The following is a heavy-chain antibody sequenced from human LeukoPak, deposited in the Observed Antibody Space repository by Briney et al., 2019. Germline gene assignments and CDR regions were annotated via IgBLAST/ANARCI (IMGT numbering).Heavy chain of an antibody. CDR1: GFTFSSYA. J-gene: IGHJ4*02. CDR2: ITGSGGKT. Sequence: GGSLRLSCAASGFTFSSYATSWVRQAPGKGLEWVSGITGSGGKTYYADSVKGRFTISRDNSKNTLFLQMNSLRAEDTAVYYCAKRDYYESSGYSPLFDYWGQGTLVTVSS. V-gene: IGHV3-23*01. CDR3: AKRDYYESSGYSPLFDY. D-gene: IGHD3-22*01.